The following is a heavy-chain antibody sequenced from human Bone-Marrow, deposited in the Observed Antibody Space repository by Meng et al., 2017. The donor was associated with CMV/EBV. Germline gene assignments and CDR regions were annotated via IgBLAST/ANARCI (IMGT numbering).Heavy chain of an antibody. CDR3: ARGKGENAFDV. J-gene: IGHJ3*01. D-gene: IGHD3-16*01. CDR2: MNPNSGNT. CDR1: GYTFTSND. V-gene: IGHV1-8*01. Sequence: ASVKVSCKASGYTFTSNDINWVRQATGKVLEWMGWMNPNSGNTGYAQKFQGRVTMIRNTSINTAYMELNSLRSEDTAVYYCARGKGENAFDVWGQGTMVTVSS.